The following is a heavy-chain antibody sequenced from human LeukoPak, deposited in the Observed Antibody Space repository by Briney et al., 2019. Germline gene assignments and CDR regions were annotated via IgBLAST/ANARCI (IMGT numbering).Heavy chain of an antibody. CDR2: ISGSGGST. CDR3: AKSWEIITIFGVSPDDAFDI. Sequence: GGSLRLSCATSGFTFTTYGMIWVRQAPGKGLEWVSAISGSGGSTYYADSVKGRFTISRDNSKNTLYLQMNSLRAEDTAVYYCAKSWEIITIFGVSPDDAFDIWGQGTMVTVSS. D-gene: IGHD3-3*01. V-gene: IGHV3-23*01. CDR1: GFTFTTYG. J-gene: IGHJ3*02.